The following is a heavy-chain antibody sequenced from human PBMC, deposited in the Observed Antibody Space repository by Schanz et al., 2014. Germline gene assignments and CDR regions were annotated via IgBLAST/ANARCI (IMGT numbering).Heavy chain of an antibody. CDR1: GYTFTSYD. Sequence: QVQLIQSGAEVKKPGASVKVSCTASGYTFTSYDINWVRQAPGQGLEWMGIVNPSVRGTHFAREFQGRVTVTSDTSTSTAYMDLRSLRSDDTAVYYCARDQSPYTNSSDVRYVDYWGQGTLVTVSS. D-gene: IGHD6-6*01. V-gene: IGHV1-46*01. J-gene: IGHJ4*02. CDR2: VNPSVRGT. CDR3: ARDQSPYTNSSDVRYVDY.